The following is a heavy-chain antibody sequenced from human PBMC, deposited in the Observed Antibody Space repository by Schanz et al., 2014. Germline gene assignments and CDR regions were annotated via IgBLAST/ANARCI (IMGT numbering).Heavy chain of an antibody. D-gene: IGHD1-7*01. CDR1: GFTFSSYA. J-gene: IGHJ4*02. CDR2: ISSSSSYI. V-gene: IGHV3-21*01. CDR3: AMGGYQLHH. Sequence: EVQLLESGGGLVQPGGSLRLSCAASGFTFSSYAMTWVRQAPGKGLEWVSSISSSSSYISYADSVKGRFTISRDNAENTLYLQMNSLRVEDTAVYYCAMGGYQLHHWGQGTLVTVSS.